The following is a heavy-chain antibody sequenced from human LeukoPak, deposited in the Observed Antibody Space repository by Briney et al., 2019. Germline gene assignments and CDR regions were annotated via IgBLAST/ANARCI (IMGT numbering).Heavy chain of an antibody. CDR1: GFTFSSYS. V-gene: IGHV3-21*01. Sequence: GGSLRLSCAASGFTFSSYSMNWVRQAPGKGLEWVSSISSSSSYIYYADSVKGRFTISRDNAKNSLYLQMNSLRAEDTAVYYCARNYYDSSGYQEATFNYWGQGTLVTVPS. CDR2: ISSSSSYI. CDR3: ARNYYDSSGYQEATFNY. J-gene: IGHJ4*02. D-gene: IGHD3-22*01.